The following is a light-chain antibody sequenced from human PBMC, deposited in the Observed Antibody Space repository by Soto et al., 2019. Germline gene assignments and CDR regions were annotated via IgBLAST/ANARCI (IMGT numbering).Light chain of an antibody. J-gene: IGLJ3*02. V-gene: IGLV2-14*03. CDR3: SSYTSSYTWV. CDR2: GVT. CDR1: TNDVGGYNY. Sequence: QSALTQPASVSGSPGQSITISCSGTTNDVGGYNYVSWYQQHPGKAPKLLIYGVTDRPSGVSSRFSGSKSGNAASLTISGLQAEDEGDYYCSSYTSSYTWVFGGGIKVTVL.